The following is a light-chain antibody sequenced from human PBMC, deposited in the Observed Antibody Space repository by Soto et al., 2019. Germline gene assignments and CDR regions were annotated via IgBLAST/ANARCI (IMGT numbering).Light chain of an antibody. Sequence: GDRVTISFGASKGIANYLSWYQQKPGTAPKLLIYKASTLKSGVPSRFSGSGSGTEFTLTISSLQPDDFATYYCQHYNSYSEAFGQGTKVDIK. V-gene: IGKV1-5*03. CDR3: QHYNSYSEA. J-gene: IGKJ1*01. CDR2: KAS. CDR1: KGIANY.